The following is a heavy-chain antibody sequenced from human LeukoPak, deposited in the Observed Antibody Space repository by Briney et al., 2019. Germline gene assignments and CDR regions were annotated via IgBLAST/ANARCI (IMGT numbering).Heavy chain of an antibody. CDR3: ARSSSGEDFDY. Sequence: GRSLRLSCAASGFTFSSYAMHWVRQAPGKGLEWVAVISYDGSNKYYADSVKGRFTISRDNSKNTLYLQMNSLRAEDTAVYYCARSSSGEDFDYWGQGTLVTVSS. CDR1: GFTFSSYA. V-gene: IGHV3-30-3*01. D-gene: IGHD3-22*01. CDR2: ISYDGSNK. J-gene: IGHJ4*02.